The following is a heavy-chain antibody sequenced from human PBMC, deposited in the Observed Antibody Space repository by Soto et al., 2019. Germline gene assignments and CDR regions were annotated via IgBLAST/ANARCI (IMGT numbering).Heavy chain of an antibody. V-gene: IGHV3-74*01. CDR2: INSDGSST. D-gene: IGHD6-19*01. J-gene: IGHJ6*02. CDR1: EFTISSYW. CDR3: ARGGVAVAGVYYYDGMEV. Sequence: GGSLRLSCAASEFTISSYWMHWVRQDPEKGLVWVSRINSDGSSTSYADSVKGRFTISRDNAKNTLYLQMNSLRAEDTAVYYCARGGVAVAGVYYYDGMEVWGQGTTVTVSS.